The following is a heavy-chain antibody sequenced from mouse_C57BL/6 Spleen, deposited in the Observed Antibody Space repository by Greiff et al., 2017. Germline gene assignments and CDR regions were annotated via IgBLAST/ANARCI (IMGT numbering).Heavy chain of an antibody. Sequence: VQLQESGPGLVQPSQSLSITCTVSGFSLTSYGVHWVRQSPGKGLEWLGVIWSGGSTDYNAAFISRLSISKDTSNSPVFFTMNSLQADDTSIYYCAREEELRDYAMDYWGQGTSVPVSS. CDR3: AREEELRDYAMDY. CDR2: IWSGGST. CDR1: GFSLTSYG. V-gene: IGHV2-2*01. D-gene: IGHD1-1*01. J-gene: IGHJ4*01.